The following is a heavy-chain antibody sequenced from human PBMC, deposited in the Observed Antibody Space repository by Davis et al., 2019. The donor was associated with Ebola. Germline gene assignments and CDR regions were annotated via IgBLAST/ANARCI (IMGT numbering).Heavy chain of an antibody. CDR3: AREAGDYVLYYYGMDV. Sequence: ASVKVSCKASGYTFTSYGISWVRQAPGQGLEWMGWISAYNGNTNYAQKLQGRVTMTTHTSTSTAYMELRSLRSDDTAVYYCAREAGDYVLYYYGMDVWGQGTTVTVSS. J-gene: IGHJ6*02. D-gene: IGHD4-17*01. CDR1: GYTFTSYG. CDR2: ISAYNGNT. V-gene: IGHV1-18*01.